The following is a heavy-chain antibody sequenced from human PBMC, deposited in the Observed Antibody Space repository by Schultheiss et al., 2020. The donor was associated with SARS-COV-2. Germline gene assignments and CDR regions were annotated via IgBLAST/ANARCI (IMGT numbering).Heavy chain of an antibody. CDR3: ARGGDYDEVGYFDY. CDR2: ISGSGGST. D-gene: IGHD4-17*01. V-gene: IGHV3-23*01. J-gene: IGHJ4*02. CDR1: GFTFSSYA. Sequence: GGSLRLSCAASGFTFSSYAMSWVRQAPGKGLEWVSAISGSGGSTYYADSVKGRFTISRDNSKNTLYLQMNSLRAEDTAVYYCARGGDYDEVGYFDYWGQGTLVTVSS.